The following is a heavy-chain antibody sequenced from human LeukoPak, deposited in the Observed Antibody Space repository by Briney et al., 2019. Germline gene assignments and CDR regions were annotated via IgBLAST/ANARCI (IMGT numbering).Heavy chain of an antibody. D-gene: IGHD3-9*01. Sequence: GGSLRLSCAASGFTFSSYAMTWVRQAPGKGLEWVSGISGGGGSTYYADSVKGRFIISRDNSKNTLYLQMNSLRAEDTAEYYCAKAPYGDILTGYYYYWGQGTVVTVSS. V-gene: IGHV3-23*01. CDR1: GFTFSSYA. J-gene: IGHJ4*02. CDR2: ISGGGGST. CDR3: AKAPYGDILTGYYYY.